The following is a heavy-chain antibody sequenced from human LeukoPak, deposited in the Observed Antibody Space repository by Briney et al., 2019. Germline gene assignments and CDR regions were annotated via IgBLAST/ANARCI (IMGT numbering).Heavy chain of an antibody. D-gene: IGHD7-27*01. CDR3: AMNNWGLDY. J-gene: IGHJ4*02. CDR2: INHSGST. CDR1: GGSFSGHY. V-gene: IGHV4-34*01. Sequence: KTSETLSLTCALYGGSFSGHYWRWIRQPPGKGLEWIGEINHSGSTNYNPSLKSRITISVDTSKNQFSLKLSSVTAADTAVYYCAMNNWGLDYWGQGTLVTVSS.